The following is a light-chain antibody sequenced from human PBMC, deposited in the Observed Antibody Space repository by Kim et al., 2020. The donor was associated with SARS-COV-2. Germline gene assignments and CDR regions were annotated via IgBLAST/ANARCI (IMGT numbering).Light chain of an antibody. CDR2: DAS. V-gene: IGKV3-11*01. Sequence: SPGKSATSPARASPSVTSYLASNQPNPGQSPRLFIYDASNRATGIPARFSGSGSGTDFTLTISSLEPEDFAVDDCQQRSNWPPWPFGQGTKVDIK. CDR1: PSVTSY. CDR3: QQRSNWPPWP. J-gene: IGKJ1*01.